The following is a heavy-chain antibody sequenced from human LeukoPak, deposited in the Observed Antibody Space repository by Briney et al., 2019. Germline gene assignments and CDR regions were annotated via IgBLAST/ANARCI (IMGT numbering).Heavy chain of an antibody. Sequence: PSETLSLTCSVSDDSITIYYWTWIRQPPGKGLEWIGYIDHTGTTNYNPSLNSRVTISRDTSKNHFSLQLSSVTAADTAVYYCARVALKRGYFDYWGQGTLVTVSS. CDR3: ARVALKRGYFDY. CDR1: DDSITIYY. V-gene: IGHV4-59*01. J-gene: IGHJ4*02. CDR2: IDHTGTT.